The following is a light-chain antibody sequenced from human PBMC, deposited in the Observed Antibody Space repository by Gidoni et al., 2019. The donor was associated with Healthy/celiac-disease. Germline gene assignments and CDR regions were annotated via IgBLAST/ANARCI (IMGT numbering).Light chain of an antibody. CDR2: DAS. CDR3: QQFNSYXXXXT. CDR1: QGFSSA. V-gene: IGKV1-13*02. Sequence: AIQLTQSPSSLSASVGYRVTITCRASQGFSSALAWYQQTPGTAPKLLIYDASSLEIVVPTRSSGSGSXXDFTLTISSLQSEDFATYYCQQFNSYXXXXTFGQGTRLEIK. J-gene: IGKJ5*01.